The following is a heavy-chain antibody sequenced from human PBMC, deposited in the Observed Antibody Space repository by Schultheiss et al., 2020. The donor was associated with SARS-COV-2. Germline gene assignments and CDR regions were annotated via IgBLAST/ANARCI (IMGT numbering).Heavy chain of an antibody. Sequence: GESLKISCAASGFTFSSYAMHWVRQAPGKGLEWVAVISYDGTNKYYADSVKGRFTISRDNSKNTLFLQMNSLRAEDTAVYYCARDLLQFWSGYRSYGMDVWGQGTTVTVAS. J-gene: IGHJ6*02. V-gene: IGHV3-30*01. CDR1: GFTFSSYA. D-gene: IGHD3-3*01. CDR2: ISYDGTNK. CDR3: ARDLLQFWSGYRSYGMDV.